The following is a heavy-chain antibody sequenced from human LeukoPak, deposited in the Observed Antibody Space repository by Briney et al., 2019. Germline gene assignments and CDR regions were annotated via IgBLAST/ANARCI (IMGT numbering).Heavy chain of an antibody. D-gene: IGHD7-27*01. CDR1: GGSISSYY. J-gene: IGHJ4*02. Sequence: SETLSLTCTVSGGSISSYYWTWIRQPPGKGLEWIGYIYYSGSTNYNPSLKSRVTISVDTSKNQFSLKLTSVTAADTAVYFCARGFRGDNFDYWGQGTLVTVSS. V-gene: IGHV4-59*01. CDR3: ARGFRGDNFDY. CDR2: IYYSGST.